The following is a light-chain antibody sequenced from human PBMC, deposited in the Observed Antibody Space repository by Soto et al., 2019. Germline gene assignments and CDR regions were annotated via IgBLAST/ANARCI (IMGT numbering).Light chain of an antibody. Sequence: QSVLTQPPSASGTPGQRVTIACSGSTYNIGGNSVNWYQQVPGTAPKVLIYGNNQRPSGVPDRFSGSKSGTSASLAISGLQSEHQADYYCAAWHVSLKGYVFGTGTKGNVL. CDR3: AAWHVSLKGYV. CDR1: TYNIGGNS. J-gene: IGLJ1*01. CDR2: GNN. V-gene: IGLV1-44*01.